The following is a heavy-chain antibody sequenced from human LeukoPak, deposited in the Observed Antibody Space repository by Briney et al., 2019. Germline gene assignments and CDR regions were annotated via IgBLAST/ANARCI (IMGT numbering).Heavy chain of an antibody. J-gene: IGHJ6*03. Sequence: PSETLSHTCTVSGGSISSRYWSWIRQPPGKGLEWIGYIYYSGSTNYNPSLKSRVTISVDTSKNQFSLKLSSVTAADTAVYYCARELRFLPYYYYYMDVWGKGTTVTVSS. CDR2: IYYSGST. V-gene: IGHV4-59*11. D-gene: IGHD3-3*01. CDR1: GGSISSRY. CDR3: ARELRFLPYYYYYMDV.